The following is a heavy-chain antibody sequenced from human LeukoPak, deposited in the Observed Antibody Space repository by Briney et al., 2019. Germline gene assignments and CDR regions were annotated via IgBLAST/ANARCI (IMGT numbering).Heavy chain of an antibody. CDR2: ISWSSGSI. J-gene: IGHJ4*02. Sequence: PGGSLRLSCAASGFTFDDYAMHWVRQAPGKGLEWVSGISWSSGSIGYADSVKGRFTISRDNAKNSLYLQMNSLRAEDTALYHCAKSWDSSGWYFDYWGQGTLVTVSS. CDR3: AKSWDSSGWYFDY. CDR1: GFTFDDYA. D-gene: IGHD6-19*01. V-gene: IGHV3-9*01.